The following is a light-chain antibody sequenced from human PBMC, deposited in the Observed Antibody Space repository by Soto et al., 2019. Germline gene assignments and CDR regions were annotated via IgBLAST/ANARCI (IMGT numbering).Light chain of an antibody. CDR1: SSNIGRNT. Sequence: VLTQAPSASETPGQRVTISCSGGSSNIGRNTVNWYQQLPGTAPKLLIYSNNRRPSGVPDRFSGSKSGTSASLAISGLQSEDEADYYCAAWDDSLTDDVFGTGTKVTVL. V-gene: IGLV1-44*01. J-gene: IGLJ1*01. CDR3: AAWDDSLTDDV. CDR2: SNN.